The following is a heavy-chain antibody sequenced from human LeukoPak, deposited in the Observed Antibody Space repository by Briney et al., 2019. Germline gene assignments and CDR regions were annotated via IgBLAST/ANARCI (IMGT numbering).Heavy chain of an antibody. Sequence: SETLSLTCGVSGXSVINTNWWTWVRQPPGKGLEWIGEVHLDGRTNYNPSLESRLTMSVDVSENQVSLKLTSVTAADTAVYYCAREGGFYRPLDYSGQGTLVTVSS. CDR1: GXSVINTNW. CDR2: VHLDGRT. V-gene: IGHV4-4*02. D-gene: IGHD3-3*01. CDR3: AREGGFYRPLDY. J-gene: IGHJ4*02.